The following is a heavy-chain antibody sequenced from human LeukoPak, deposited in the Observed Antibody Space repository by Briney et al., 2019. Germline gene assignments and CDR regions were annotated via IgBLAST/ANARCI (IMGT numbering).Heavy chain of an antibody. CDR2: IRQEGGER. V-gene: IGHV3-7*01. J-gene: IGHJ3*02. CDR3: ARDKEQMVRAPFAFDI. CDR1: GFSFNRYW. D-gene: IGHD3-10*01. Sequence: GGSLRLSCTGSGFSFNRYWMSWVRQAPGKGLEWVANIRQEGGERYYGDSVKGRFTISRDNAERSVYLQMNSLRVEDMAVYYCARDKEQMVRAPFAFDIWGQGTTVTVSS.